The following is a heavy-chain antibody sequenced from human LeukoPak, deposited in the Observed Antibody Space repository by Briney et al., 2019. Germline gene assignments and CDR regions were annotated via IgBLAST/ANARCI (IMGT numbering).Heavy chain of an antibody. CDR2: INSDGSTT. V-gene: IGHV3-74*01. J-gene: IGHJ6*02. Sequence: GSLRLSCAASGFTFSSYWTHWVRQAPGKGVVWVSRINSDGSTTNYADSVKGRFTISRDNSKNTLYLQMNSLRAEDTAVYYCAKFPYSSSWYGYYYGMDVWGQGTTVTVSS. D-gene: IGHD6-13*01. CDR3: AKFPYSSSWYGYYYGMDV. CDR1: GFTFSSYW.